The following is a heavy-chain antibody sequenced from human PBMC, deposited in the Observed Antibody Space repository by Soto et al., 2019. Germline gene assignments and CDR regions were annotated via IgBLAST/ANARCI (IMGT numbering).Heavy chain of an antibody. V-gene: IGHV1-18*01. Sequence: GASVKVSCKASDYTFTSYGISWVRQAPGQGLEWMGWISAYNGNTNYAQKLQGRVTMTTDTSTSTAYMELRSLRSDDTAVYYCARDIAAAGTRVTYGYWGQGTLVTVSS. CDR3: ARDIAAAGTRVTYGY. J-gene: IGHJ4*02. D-gene: IGHD6-13*01. CDR2: ISAYNGNT. CDR1: DYTFTSYG.